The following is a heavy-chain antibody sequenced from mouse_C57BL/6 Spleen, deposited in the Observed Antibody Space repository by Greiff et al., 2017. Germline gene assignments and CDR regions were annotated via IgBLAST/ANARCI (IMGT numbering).Heavy chain of an antibody. J-gene: IGHJ3*01. CDR2: INPSTGGT. V-gene: IGHV1-42*01. CDR1: GYSFTGYY. CDR3: ARFDGYWFAY. D-gene: IGHD2-3*01. Sequence: EVQLQQSGPELVKPGASVKISCKASGYSFTGYYMNWVKQSPEMSLEWIGEINPSTGGTTYNQKFKAKATLTVDKSSSTAYMQLKSLTSEDSAVYYCARFDGYWFAYWGQGTLVTVSA.